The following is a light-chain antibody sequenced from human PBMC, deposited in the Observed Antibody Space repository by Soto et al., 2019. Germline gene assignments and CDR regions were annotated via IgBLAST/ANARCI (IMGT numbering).Light chain of an antibody. CDR2: DAS. CDR1: QSISSF. Sequence: ETVLTQSPATLSLSPGESATLSCRASQSISSFLAWYQHKPGQAPRLLIYDASNRATGIPARFSGSGSETDFTLTISSLEPEDFAVYYCQHRSSWPRTFGQGTWLEIK. J-gene: IGKJ2*01. V-gene: IGKV3-11*01. CDR3: QHRSSWPRT.